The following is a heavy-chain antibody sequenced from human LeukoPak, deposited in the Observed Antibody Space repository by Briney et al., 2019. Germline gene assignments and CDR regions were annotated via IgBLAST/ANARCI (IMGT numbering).Heavy chain of an antibody. J-gene: IGHJ4*02. CDR1: GFTFSNYS. CDR3: LTSSSHYTPDY. V-gene: IGHV3-21*01. Sequence: AESLRLSCAASGFTFSNYSMNWVSQAPGKGLEWVSSISSSSTYIYYADSVKGRFTISRDNAKTSLYLQMNSLRAEDTAVYYCLTSSSHYTPDYWGQGTLVTVSS. CDR2: ISSSSTYI. D-gene: IGHD2-2*01.